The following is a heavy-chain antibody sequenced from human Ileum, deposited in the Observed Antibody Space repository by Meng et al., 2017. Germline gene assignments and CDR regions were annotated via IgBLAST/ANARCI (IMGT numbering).Heavy chain of an antibody. Sequence: SLKISCAGSGFTFSSYEVNWVRQAPGKGLEWVSYISGSGSTVYYADSVKGRFTISRDNAKNSLFLQLNSLRAEDTAVYYCARVSTSHFYAMDLWGQGTTVTVSS. D-gene: IGHD2-21*01. V-gene: IGHV3-48*03. J-gene: IGHJ6*02. CDR1: GFTFSSYE. CDR2: ISGSGSTV. CDR3: ARVSTSHFYAMDL.